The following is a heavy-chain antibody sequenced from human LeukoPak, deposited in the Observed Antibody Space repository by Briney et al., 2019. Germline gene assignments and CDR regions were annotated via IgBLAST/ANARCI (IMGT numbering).Heavy chain of an antibody. D-gene: IGHD5-18*01. V-gene: IGHV3-30*18. J-gene: IGHJ3*02. CDR2: ISYDVINK. CDR1: GFTFSSYG. CDR3: AKDLARGYSYGYNAFDI. Sequence: GRSLRLSYAASGFTFSSYGMHWVRQAPGKGLEWVAVISYDVINKYYADSVKGRFTVSRDNSKNTLFLQMNSLGAGDTAVYYCAKDLARGYSYGYNAFDIWGQGTMVAVSS.